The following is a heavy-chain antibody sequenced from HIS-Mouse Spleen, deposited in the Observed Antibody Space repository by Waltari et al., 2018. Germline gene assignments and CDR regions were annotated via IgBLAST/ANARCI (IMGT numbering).Heavy chain of an antibody. D-gene: IGHD7-27*01. CDR1: GGSISSGDYY. CDR2: SYYSGGT. V-gene: IGHV4-30-4*01. J-gene: IGHJ2*01. Sequence: QVQLQESGPGLVKPSQTLSLTCTVSGGSISSGDYYWSWIRQPPGKGLGWIGYSYYSGGTYYNPALKSRVTISVETSKNQVSLKLSSVTAADTAVYYCARELGNWYFDLWGRGTLVTVSS. CDR3: ARELGNWYFDL.